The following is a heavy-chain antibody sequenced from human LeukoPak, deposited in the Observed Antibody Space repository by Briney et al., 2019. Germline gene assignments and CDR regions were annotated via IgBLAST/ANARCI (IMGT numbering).Heavy chain of an antibody. D-gene: IGHD3-22*01. J-gene: IGHJ4*02. CDR3: ARDPRGSYYDSSGYYYYFDY. CDR1: GYTFTGYY. Sequence: ASVKVSCKASGYTFTGYYMHWVRQAPGQGLEWMGWINPNSGGTNYAQKFQGRATMTRDTSTSTVYMELSSLRSEDTAVYYCARDPRGSYYDSSGYYYYFDYWGQGTLVTVSS. V-gene: IGHV1-2*02. CDR2: INPNSGGT.